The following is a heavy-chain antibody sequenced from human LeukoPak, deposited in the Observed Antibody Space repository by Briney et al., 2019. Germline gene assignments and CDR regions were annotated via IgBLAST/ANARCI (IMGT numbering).Heavy chain of an antibody. V-gene: IGHV1-18*01. CDR3: ARDLPQIGSRRGYWFDP. D-gene: IGHD3-10*01. J-gene: IGHJ5*02. Sequence: ASVKVSCKASGYTFTSYGISWVRQAPGQGLEWMGWISAYNGNTNYEQKLQGRVTMTTDTSTSTAYMELRSLRSDDTAVYYCARDLPQIGSRRGYWFDPWGQGTLVTVSS. CDR2: ISAYNGNT. CDR1: GYTFTSYG.